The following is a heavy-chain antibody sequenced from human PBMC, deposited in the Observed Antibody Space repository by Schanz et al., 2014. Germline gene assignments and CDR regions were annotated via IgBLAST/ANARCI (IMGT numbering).Heavy chain of an antibody. CDR2: INAHTGNT. CDR1: GYIFGSHG. D-gene: IGHD3-10*01. J-gene: IGHJ3*02. CDR3: ARVHIAPYHYNSPGAFEI. V-gene: IGHV1-18*01. Sequence: QLMQSGSEVRKPGASVKVSCKASGYIFGSHGMTWVRQAPGQGPELMGWINAHTGNTQYAQKFQGRVNMTRDTVTTTVHLELTRLRTDDTANYYCARVHIAPYHYNSPGAFEIWGQGTRVTVSS.